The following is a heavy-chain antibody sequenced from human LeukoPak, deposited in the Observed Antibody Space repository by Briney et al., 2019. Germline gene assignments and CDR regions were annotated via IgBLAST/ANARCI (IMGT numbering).Heavy chain of an antibody. V-gene: IGHV4-59*01. D-gene: IGHD3-22*01. Sequence: PSETLSLTCTVSGGSISTYYWSWIRQPPGKGLEWIGYIYYSGSTNYNPSLKSRVTISLDTFKNQFSLKLNSVTAADTAMYYCARSFSPNYYDLLDYWGQGTLVTVSS. CDR1: GGSISTYY. CDR3: ARSFSPNYYDLLDY. J-gene: IGHJ4*02. CDR2: IYYSGST.